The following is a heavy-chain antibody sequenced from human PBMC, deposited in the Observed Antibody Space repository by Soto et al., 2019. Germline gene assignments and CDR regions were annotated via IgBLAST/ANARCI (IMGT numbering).Heavy chain of an antibody. CDR3: AKDLGGSYPIQVGAFDI. D-gene: IGHD1-26*01. J-gene: IGHJ3*02. V-gene: IGHV3-23*01. Sequence: EVQLLESGGGLVQPGGSLRLSCAASGFTFSSYAMSWVRQAPGKGLEWVSAISGSGGSTYYADSVKGRFTISRDNSKNTLYLQMNSLRAEDTAVYYCAKDLGGSYPIQVGAFDIWGQGTMVTVSS. CDR2: ISGSGGST. CDR1: GFTFSSYA.